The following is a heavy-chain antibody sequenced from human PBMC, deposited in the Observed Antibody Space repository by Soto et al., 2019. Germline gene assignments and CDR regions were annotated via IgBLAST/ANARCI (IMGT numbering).Heavy chain of an antibody. J-gene: IGHJ4*02. Sequence: QVQLVQSGAEVKKPGASVKVSCKASGDTFTDYYIHWVRQAPGQGLEWMGTVNPSGGHTTYAQHSLXXXTXXRDTSTSTLYMELTSLTSEDTAVYYCASGGHVVVVTAALDYWGQGILVTVSS. CDR1: GDTFTDYY. D-gene: IGHD2-21*02. V-gene: IGHV1-46*01. CDR3: ASGGHVVVVTAALDY. CDR2: VNPSGGHT.